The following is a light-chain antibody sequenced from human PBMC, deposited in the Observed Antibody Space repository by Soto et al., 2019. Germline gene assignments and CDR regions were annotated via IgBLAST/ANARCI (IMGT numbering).Light chain of an antibody. Sequence: QLVLTQPPSVSGAPGQRVTISCTGSSSNIGAGYDVHWYQQLPGTAPKLLIYGNSNRSSGVPDRFSGSKSGTSASLAITGLQVEDEADYYCQSYDSSLSAYVVFGGGTKLTVL. CDR1: SSNIGAGYD. J-gene: IGLJ2*01. CDR2: GNS. CDR3: QSYDSSLSAYVV. V-gene: IGLV1-40*01.